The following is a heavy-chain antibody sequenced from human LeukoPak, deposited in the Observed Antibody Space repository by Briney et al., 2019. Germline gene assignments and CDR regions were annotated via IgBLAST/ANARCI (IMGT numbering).Heavy chain of an antibody. V-gene: IGHV4-30-2*01. Sequence: SETLSLTCTVSGGSISSGGYYWSWIRQPPGKGLEWIGYIYHSGSTYYNPSLKSRVTISVDRSKNQFSLKLSSVTAADTAVYYCARDMRTGPRPMYFDYWGQGTLVTVSS. CDR3: ARDMRTGPRPMYFDY. CDR1: GGSISSGGYY. CDR2: IYHSGST. J-gene: IGHJ4*02. D-gene: IGHD1-1*01.